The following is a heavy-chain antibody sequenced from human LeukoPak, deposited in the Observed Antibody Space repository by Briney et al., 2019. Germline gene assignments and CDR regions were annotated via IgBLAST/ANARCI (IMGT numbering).Heavy chain of an antibody. CDR2: ISSSSGNT. D-gene: IGHD3-10*01. V-gene: IGHV1-18*01. CDR3: AREHPHFGELWNDY. J-gene: IGHJ4*02. CDR1: GFTFSSYG. Sequence: ASVKVSFKASGFTFSSYGISWVRQAPGQGLGWMGWISSSSGNTNYAQKFQGRVAMTTDKSTSTAYMELRSLRSDDTAVYYCAREHPHFGELWNDYWGQGTPVTVSS.